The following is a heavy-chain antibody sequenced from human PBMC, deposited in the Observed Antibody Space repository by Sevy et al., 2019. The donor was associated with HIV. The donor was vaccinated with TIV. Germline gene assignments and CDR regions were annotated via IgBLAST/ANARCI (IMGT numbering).Heavy chain of an antibody. Sequence: GGSLRLSCAASGFTFSSYEMNWVRQAPGKGLEWVSYISSSGSTIYYADSVKGRFTISRDNAKNSLYLQMNSLRAEDTAVYYCARDRVAARHRTLDYYYYGMDVWGQWTTVTVSS. V-gene: IGHV3-48*03. J-gene: IGHJ6*02. CDR2: ISSSGSTI. CDR3: ARDRVAARHRTLDYYYYGMDV. D-gene: IGHD6-6*01. CDR1: GFTFSSYE.